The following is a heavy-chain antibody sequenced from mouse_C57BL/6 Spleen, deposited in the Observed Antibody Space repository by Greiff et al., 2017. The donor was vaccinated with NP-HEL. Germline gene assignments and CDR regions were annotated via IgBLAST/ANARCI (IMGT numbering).Heavy chain of an antibody. V-gene: IGHV2-2*01. CDR1: GFSLTSYG. D-gene: IGHD2-2*01. Sequence: VQLQQSGPGLVQPSQSLSITCTVSGFSLTSYGVHWVRQSPGKGLEWLGVIWSGGSTDYNAAFISRLSISKDNSKSQVFFKMNSLQADDTAIYYCARKGLGYVYFDYGGKGTTLTVSS. CDR2: IWSGGST. CDR3: ARKGLGYVYFDY. J-gene: IGHJ2*01.